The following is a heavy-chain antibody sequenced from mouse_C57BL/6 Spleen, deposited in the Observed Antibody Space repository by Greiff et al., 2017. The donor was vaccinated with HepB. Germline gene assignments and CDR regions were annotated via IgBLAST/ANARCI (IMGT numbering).Heavy chain of an antibody. Sequence: QVQLQQPGAELVKPGASVKLSCKASGYTFTSYWMQWVKQRPGQGLEWIGEIDPSDSYTNYNQKFKGKATLTVDKSSSTAYMQLSSLTSEDSAVYYCARGANYYGSSYGAYWGQGTLVTVSA. D-gene: IGHD1-1*01. V-gene: IGHV1-50*01. CDR3: ARGANYYGSSYGAY. J-gene: IGHJ3*01. CDR2: IDPSDSYT. CDR1: GYTFTSYW.